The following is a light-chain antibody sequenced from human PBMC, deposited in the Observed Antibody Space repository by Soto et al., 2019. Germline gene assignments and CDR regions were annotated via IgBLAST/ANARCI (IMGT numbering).Light chain of an antibody. J-gene: IGLJ2*01. CDR3: TSYASSSTRVV. CDR1: SSDVGGYNY. V-gene: IGLV2-14*03. CDR2: DVS. Sequence: QSALTQPASVSGSPGQSSTISCTGTSSDVGGYNYVSWYQQYPGKAPKLMIYDVSYRPSGVSNRFSGSKSDNTASLTISGLQAEDEADYYCTSYASSSTRVVFGGGTKLTVL.